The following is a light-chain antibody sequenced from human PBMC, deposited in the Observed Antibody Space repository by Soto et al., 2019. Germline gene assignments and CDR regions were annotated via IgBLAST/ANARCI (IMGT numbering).Light chain of an antibody. CDR2: GIS. CDR3: EQYGSSPRT. CDR1: QSVSSNY. V-gene: IGKV3-20*01. J-gene: IGKJ1*01. Sequence: EIVLTQSPGTVSLFPGERATLSRRASQSVSSNYFAWYQQRPGQAPRLLIYGISSRATGIPDRFSGSGSGTDFTLTISRLEPEDFAVYYCEQYGSSPRTFGQGTKVDIK.